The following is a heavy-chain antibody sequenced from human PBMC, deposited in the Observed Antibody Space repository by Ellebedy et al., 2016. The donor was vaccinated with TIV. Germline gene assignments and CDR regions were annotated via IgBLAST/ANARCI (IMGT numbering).Heavy chain of an antibody. Sequence: GESLKISCAASGFTFSNYWMNWVRQAPGKGLEWVANIKQDGSAKYYVDSVKGRFTISRDNAKNSLYLQMNSLRAEDTAVYYCARDWEYYYDSSGYQGNAFDIWGQGTMVTVSS. D-gene: IGHD3-22*01. CDR3: ARDWEYYYDSSGYQGNAFDI. CDR1: GFTFSNYW. J-gene: IGHJ3*02. CDR2: IKQDGSAK. V-gene: IGHV3-7*01.